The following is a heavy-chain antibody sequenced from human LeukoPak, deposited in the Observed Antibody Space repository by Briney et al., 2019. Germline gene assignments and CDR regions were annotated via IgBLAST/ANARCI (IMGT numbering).Heavy chain of an antibody. D-gene: IGHD6-6*01. V-gene: IGHV4-31*11. Sequence: SETLSLTCAVYGGSFSGYYWSWIRQHPGKGLEWIGYIYYSGSTYYNPSLKSRVTISVDTSKNQFSLKLSSVTAADTAVYYCARGHSSSSLDYWGRGTLVTASP. CDR1: GGSFSGYY. CDR2: IYYSGST. J-gene: IGHJ4*02. CDR3: ARGHSSSSLDY.